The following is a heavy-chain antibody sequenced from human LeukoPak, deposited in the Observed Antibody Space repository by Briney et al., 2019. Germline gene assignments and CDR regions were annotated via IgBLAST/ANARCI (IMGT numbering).Heavy chain of an antibody. D-gene: IGHD6-13*01. J-gene: IGHJ4*02. Sequence: SVKVSCKASGGTFSSYAISWVRQAPGQGLEWMGRIIPILGIANYAQKFQGRVTITADKSTSTAYMELSSLRSDDTAVYYCAVEAAAGLNFDYWGQGTLVTVSS. V-gene: IGHV1-69*04. CDR3: AVEAAAGLNFDY. CDR1: GGTFSSYA. CDR2: IIPILGIA.